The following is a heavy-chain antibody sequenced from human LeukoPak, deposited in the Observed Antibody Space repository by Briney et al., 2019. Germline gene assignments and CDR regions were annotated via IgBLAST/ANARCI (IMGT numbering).Heavy chain of an antibody. CDR1: GFTFSSYS. Sequence: GGSLRLSCAASGFTFSSYSMNWVRQAPGKGLEWVSSISSSSSYIYYADSVKGRFSISRDNAKNSLYLQMNSLRAEDMAVYYCARDLLGWELHYFDYWGQGTLVTVSS. CDR2: ISSSSSYI. V-gene: IGHV3-21*01. CDR3: ARDLLGWELHYFDY. J-gene: IGHJ4*02. D-gene: IGHD1-26*01.